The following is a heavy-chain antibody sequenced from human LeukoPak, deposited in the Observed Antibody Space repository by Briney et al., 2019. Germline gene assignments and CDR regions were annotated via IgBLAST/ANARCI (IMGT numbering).Heavy chain of an antibody. CDR2: IKQDGSEK. Sequence: GGSLRLSCAASGFTFSSYWVSWVRQAPGKGLEWVANIKQDGSEKYYVDSVKGRFTISRDKAKNSLFLQMNSLRAEDTAVYYCARLLAYCGGDCPTTNFDYWGQGTLVTVSS. J-gene: IGHJ4*02. D-gene: IGHD2-21*01. V-gene: IGHV3-7*01. CDR3: ARLLAYCGGDCPTTNFDY. CDR1: GFTFSSYW.